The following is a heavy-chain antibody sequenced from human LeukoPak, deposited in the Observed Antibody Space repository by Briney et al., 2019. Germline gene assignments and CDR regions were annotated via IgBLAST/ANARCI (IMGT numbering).Heavy chain of an antibody. V-gene: IGHV5-51*01. Sequence: GESLNISWKGSGYRFTSYWIGWVRQIPGKGLGGMGIIYPGDSDTRYSPTFQGQVTISADKSISTAYLQWSSLKASDTAMYDCARQGSSSGFDAFDIWGQGTMVTVSS. D-gene: IGHD6-6*01. CDR2: IYPGDSDT. J-gene: IGHJ3*02. CDR3: ARQGSSSGFDAFDI. CDR1: GYRFTSYW.